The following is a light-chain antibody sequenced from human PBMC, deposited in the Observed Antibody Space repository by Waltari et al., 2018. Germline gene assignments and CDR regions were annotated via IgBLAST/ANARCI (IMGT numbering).Light chain of an antibody. CDR2: DAS. Sequence: DIQMTQSPSSLSASVGDRVTITCKASQDISNYLNWYQQKPGTAPKLLIYDASNLEAGGPSRLSGSGSVTDFTFAISSLQPEDIATYYCQQYDNLPLTFGGGTKVEIK. V-gene: IGKV1-33*01. CDR3: QQYDNLPLT. J-gene: IGKJ4*01. CDR1: QDISNY.